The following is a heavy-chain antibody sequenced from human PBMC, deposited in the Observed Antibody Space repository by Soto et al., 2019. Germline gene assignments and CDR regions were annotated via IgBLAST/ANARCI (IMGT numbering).Heavy chain of an antibody. V-gene: IGHV3-64*01. Sequence: GSLRLSCAASGFTFSSYAMSWVRQAPGKGLEWVSAISGNGGTTYYANSVKDRFTISRDNSKNTLYLQMGSLRVEDMAVYYCARTPYDYDSSGSNLFDYWGQGTLVTVAS. D-gene: IGHD3-22*01. CDR1: GFTFSSYA. CDR2: ISGNGGTT. J-gene: IGHJ4*02. CDR3: ARTPYDYDSSGSNLFDY.